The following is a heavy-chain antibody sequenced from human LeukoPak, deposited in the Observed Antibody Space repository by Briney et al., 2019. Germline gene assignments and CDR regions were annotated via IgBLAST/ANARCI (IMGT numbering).Heavy chain of an antibody. CDR1: GGTFSSYA. CDR3: AARGYSYGPQYYFDY. J-gene: IGHJ4*02. Sequence: GASVKVSCKASGGTFSSYAISWVRQAPGQGLEWMGGIIPIFGTANYAQKFQGRVTITADESTSTAYMELSSLRSEDTAVYYCAARGYSYGPQYYFDYWGQGTLVTVSS. D-gene: IGHD5-18*01. V-gene: IGHV1-69*01. CDR2: IIPIFGTA.